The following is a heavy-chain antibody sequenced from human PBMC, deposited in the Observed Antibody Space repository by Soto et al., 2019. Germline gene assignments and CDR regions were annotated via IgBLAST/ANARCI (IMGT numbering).Heavy chain of an antibody. CDR1: GGSIRGYY. V-gene: IGHV4-59*08. Sequence: LCGGSIRGYYWNWIRQPPGKGLEWIGYIYYSGSTSYNPSLKSRVTILSDTSKSQFSLKLTSVTAADTAVYYCARGYCSGGTCYSRVFDYWGQGTLVTVSS. CDR2: IYYSGST. J-gene: IGHJ4*02. CDR3: ARGYCSGGTCYSRVFDY. D-gene: IGHD2-15*01.